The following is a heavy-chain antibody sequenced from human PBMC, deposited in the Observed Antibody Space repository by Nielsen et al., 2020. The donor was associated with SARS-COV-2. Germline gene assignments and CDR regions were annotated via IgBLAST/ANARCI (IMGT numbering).Heavy chain of an antibody. CDR1: GFTFSSYG. CDR3: AKDYGDYGGFDY. V-gene: IGHV3-30*02. D-gene: IGHD4-17*01. J-gene: IGHJ4*02. Sequence: GGSLRLSCAASGFTFSSYGMHWVRQAPGKGLEWVAAIWYNGSNKYYADSVKGRFTISRDNSKNTLYLQMNSLRAEDTAVYYCAKDYGDYGGFDYWGQGTLVTVSS. CDR2: IWYNGSNK.